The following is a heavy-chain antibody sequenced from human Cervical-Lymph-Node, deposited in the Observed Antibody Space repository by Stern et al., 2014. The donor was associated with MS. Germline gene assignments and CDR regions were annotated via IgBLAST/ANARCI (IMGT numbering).Heavy chain of an antibody. CDR1: GFKFSIYW. D-gene: IGHD1-14*01. CDR2: IYPGDSET. CDR3: ARQTTAWASDV. Sequence: EDQLVESGAELIRPGESLKISCKGSGFKFSIYWIAWVRQMPGKGLEWMGIIYPGDSETRYSPSFPGQVTMSADKSTSTAYLQWSSLNASDTAMYFCARQTTAWASDVGGQGTLVTVSS. J-gene: IGHJ4*02. V-gene: IGHV5-51*01.